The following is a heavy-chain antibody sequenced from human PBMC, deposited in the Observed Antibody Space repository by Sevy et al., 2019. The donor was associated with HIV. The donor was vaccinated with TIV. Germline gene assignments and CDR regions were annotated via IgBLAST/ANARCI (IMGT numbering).Heavy chain of an antibody. Sequence: ASVKVSCKASGGTFSSYAISWVLQAPGQGLEWMGGNIPIFGTANYAQKFQGRVTITADESTSTAYMELSSLRSEDTAVYYCASKSSGNAFDIWGQGTMVTVSS. CDR3: ASKSSGNAFDI. V-gene: IGHV1-69*13. D-gene: IGHD1-1*01. CDR1: GGTFSSYA. J-gene: IGHJ3*02. CDR2: NIPIFGTA.